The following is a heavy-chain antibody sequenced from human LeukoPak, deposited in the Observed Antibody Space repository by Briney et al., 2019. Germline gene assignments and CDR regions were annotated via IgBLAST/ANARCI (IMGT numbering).Heavy chain of an antibody. J-gene: IGHJ4*02. Sequence: SETLSLTCTVSGASISSYYWSWIRQPPGKGLEWIGYIFYSGSSNYNPSLKSRVTISVDTSKNQFSLQLSSVTAADTAVYYCARGSRVVTAFGVDYWGQGTLVTVSS. D-gene: IGHD2-21*02. CDR1: GASISSYY. CDR2: IFYSGSS. CDR3: ARGSRVVTAFGVDY. V-gene: IGHV4-59*01.